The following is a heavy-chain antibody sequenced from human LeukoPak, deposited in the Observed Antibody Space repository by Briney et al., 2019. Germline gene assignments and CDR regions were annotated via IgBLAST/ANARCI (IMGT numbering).Heavy chain of an antibody. J-gene: IGHJ4*02. CDR2: IIPIFGTT. Sequence: ASVKVSCKASGGAFSSYAISWARQAPGQGLEWMGGIIPIFGTTKYAQKFQGRVTITADESTSTAYMELRSLRSEDTAVYYCARDGACSGGSCYSEFDYWGQGTLVTVSS. CDR1: GGAFSSYA. CDR3: ARDGACSGGSCYSEFDY. V-gene: IGHV1-69*13. D-gene: IGHD2-15*01.